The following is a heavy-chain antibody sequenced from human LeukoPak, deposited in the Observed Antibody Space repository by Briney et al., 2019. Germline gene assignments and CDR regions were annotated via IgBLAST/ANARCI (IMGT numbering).Heavy chain of an antibody. V-gene: IGHV1-18*01. CDR2: ISGYNGNT. D-gene: IGHD2-21*02. J-gene: IGHJ2*01. Sequence: ASVKVSCKASGYTFISYGIIWGRQAPGQGLEWMGWISGYNGNTNYAQNLQGRVTMTTDTSTSTAYMELRSLRSDDTAVYYCARGLGVVTAQSEQPKPRYFDLWGRGTQVTVSS. CDR1: GYTFISYG. CDR3: ARGLGVVTAQSEQPKPRYFDL.